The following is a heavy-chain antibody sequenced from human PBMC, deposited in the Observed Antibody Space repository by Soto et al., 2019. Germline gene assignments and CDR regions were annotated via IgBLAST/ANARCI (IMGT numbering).Heavy chain of an antibody. CDR1: GGSISSYY. Sequence: SETLSLTCTVSGGSISSYYWSWIRQPPGKGLEWIGYIHYSGSTNYNPSLKSRVTISVDTSKNQFSLKLSSVTAADTAVYYCASFLAVAGYYFDYWGQGTLVTVSS. D-gene: IGHD6-19*01. CDR3: ASFLAVAGYYFDY. CDR2: IHYSGST. V-gene: IGHV4-59*01. J-gene: IGHJ4*02.